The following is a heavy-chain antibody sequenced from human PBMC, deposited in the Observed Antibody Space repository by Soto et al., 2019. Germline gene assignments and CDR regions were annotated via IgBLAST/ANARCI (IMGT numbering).Heavy chain of an antibody. Sequence: QVQLQQWGAGLLKPSETLPLTCAVYGGSFSGYYWSWIRQPPGKGLEWIGEINHSGSTNYNPSLKSRVTISVDTSKNQFSLKLSSVTAADTAVYYCARAGGYGSGSYYIWGQGTLVTVSS. CDR1: GGSFSGYY. V-gene: IGHV4-34*01. D-gene: IGHD3-10*01. CDR2: INHSGST. CDR3: ARAGGYGSGSYYI. J-gene: IGHJ4*02.